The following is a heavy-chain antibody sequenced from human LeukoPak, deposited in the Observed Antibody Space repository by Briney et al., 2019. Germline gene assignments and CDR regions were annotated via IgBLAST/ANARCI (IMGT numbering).Heavy chain of an antibody. J-gene: IGHJ4*02. CDR2: ISYDGSNK. Sequence: GGSLRLSCAASGFTFSNYGMHWVRQAPGKGLELVAVISYDGSNKYYADSVKGRFTISRDNSKNTLYLQMNSLRAEDTAVYYCARGVATIGYYFDYWGQGTLVTVSS. CDR3: ARGVATIGYYFDY. V-gene: IGHV3-30*03. D-gene: IGHD5-12*01. CDR1: GFTFSNYG.